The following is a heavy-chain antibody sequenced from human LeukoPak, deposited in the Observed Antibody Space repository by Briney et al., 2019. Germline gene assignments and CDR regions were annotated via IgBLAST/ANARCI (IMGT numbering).Heavy chain of an antibody. J-gene: IGHJ4*02. D-gene: IGHD3-3*01. CDR3: ARGDFWSGYLVDY. CDR2: IYYSGST. V-gene: IGHV4-59*01. Sequence: SETLSLTCTVSGGSISSYYWSWIRQPPGKGLEWIGYIYYSGSTNYNPSLKSRVTISVDTSKNQFSLKLSSVTAAGTAVYYCARGDFWSGYLVDYWGQGTLVTVSS. CDR1: GGSISSYY.